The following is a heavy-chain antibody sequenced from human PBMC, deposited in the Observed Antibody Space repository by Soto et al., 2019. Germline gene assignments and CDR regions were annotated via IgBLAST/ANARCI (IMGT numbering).Heavy chain of an antibody. J-gene: IGHJ6*02. CDR2: IYYSGST. CDR1: GGSISSGDYY. D-gene: IGHD6-13*01. CDR3: ARGDSSWYREDYYYGMDV. Sequence: PSETLSLTCTVPGGSISSGDYYWSWIRQPPGKGLEWIGYIYYSGSTYYNPSLKSRVTISVDTSKNQFSLKLSSVTAADTAVYYCARGDSSWYREDYYYGMDVWGQGTTVTVSS. V-gene: IGHV4-30-4*01.